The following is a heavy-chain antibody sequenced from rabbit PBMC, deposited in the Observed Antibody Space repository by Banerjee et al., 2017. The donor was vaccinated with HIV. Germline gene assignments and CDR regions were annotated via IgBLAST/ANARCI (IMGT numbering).Heavy chain of an antibody. D-gene: IGHD4-1*01. J-gene: IGHJ4*01. CDR2: LYPIYGAT. V-gene: IGHV1S45*01. Sequence: QQQLVESGGGLVKPEGSLTLTCKASGNDFSAYAISWVRQAPGKGLEWIAFLYPIYGATDYASWAKGRFTISKTSSTTVTLQMTSLTAADTATYFCARDYSSGWGVDYFNLWGQGTLVTVS. CDR3: ARDYSSGWGVDYFNL. CDR1: GNDFSAYA.